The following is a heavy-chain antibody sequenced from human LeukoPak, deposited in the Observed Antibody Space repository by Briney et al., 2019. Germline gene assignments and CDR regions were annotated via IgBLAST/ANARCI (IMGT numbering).Heavy chain of an antibody. J-gene: IGHJ4*02. V-gene: IGHV3-23*01. CDR2: ISGNGGYT. Sequence: HPGGSLRLSCAASGFIFSRYAMSWVRQAPGKGLEWVSGISGNGGYTYYADSVKGRFTISRDNSKNTLYLQMNSLRAEDTAVYYCAKDRTMGYCSGGRCAYFDYWGQGTLVTVSS. CDR3: AKDRTMGYCSGGRCAYFDY. D-gene: IGHD2-15*01. CDR1: GFIFSRYA.